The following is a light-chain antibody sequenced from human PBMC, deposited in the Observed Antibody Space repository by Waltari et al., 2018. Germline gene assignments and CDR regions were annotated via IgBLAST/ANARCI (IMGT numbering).Light chain of an antibody. CDR3: QQYYSTPYT. V-gene: IGKV4-1*01. CDR1: QSVLYSSNNKNY. CDR2: WAA. J-gene: IGKJ2*01. Sequence: DIVMIQSPASLAVSLGERATINCKSSQSVLYSSNNKNYLAWHQQKPGQPPKLLIYWAATRASGVPDRFSGSGAGKDFTLTISSLQAEDVAVYYCQQYYSTPYTFGQGTKLEIK.